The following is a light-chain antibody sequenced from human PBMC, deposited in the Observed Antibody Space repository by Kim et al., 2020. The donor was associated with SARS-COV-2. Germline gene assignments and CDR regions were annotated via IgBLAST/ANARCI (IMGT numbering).Light chain of an antibody. CDR1: SIRGYY. J-gene: IGLJ3*02. CDR2: GDK. CDR3: NSRDSSGNHVL. V-gene: IGLV3-19*01. Sequence: ALGQEVRRTGQGDSIRGYYASWFQQKSGQAPILVMYGDKNRPSGIPDRFSGSGSGNTASLTITGAQAEDEADYYCNSRDSSGNHVLFGGGTQLTVL.